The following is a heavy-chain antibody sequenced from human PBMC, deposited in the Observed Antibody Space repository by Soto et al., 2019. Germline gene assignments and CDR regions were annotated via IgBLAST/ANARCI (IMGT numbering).Heavy chain of an antibody. CDR2: INHSGST. D-gene: IGHD3-10*01. Sequence: SETLSLTCAVYGGSFSGYYWSWIRQPPGKGLEWIGEINHSGSTNYNPSLKSRVTISVDTSKNQFSLKLSSVTAADTAVYYCARGINVLLWFGESIGDYFDYWGQGTLVTVSS. CDR3: ARGINVLLWFGESIGDYFDY. J-gene: IGHJ4*02. CDR1: GGSFSGYY. V-gene: IGHV4-34*01.